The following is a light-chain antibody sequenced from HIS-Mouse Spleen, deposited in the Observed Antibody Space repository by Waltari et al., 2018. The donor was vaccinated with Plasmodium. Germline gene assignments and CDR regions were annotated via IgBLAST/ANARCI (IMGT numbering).Light chain of an antibody. CDR2: EDS. CDR3: YSTDSSGNHRV. Sequence: SYELTQPPSVSVSPGQTARITCSGDALPKKYAYWYQKKSGQAPVLVMYEDSKRPSGIPGRFAGSSSGTMATLTISGAQVEDEADYYCYSTDSSGNHRVFGGGTKLTVL. CDR1: ALPKKY. V-gene: IGLV3-10*01. J-gene: IGLJ3*02.